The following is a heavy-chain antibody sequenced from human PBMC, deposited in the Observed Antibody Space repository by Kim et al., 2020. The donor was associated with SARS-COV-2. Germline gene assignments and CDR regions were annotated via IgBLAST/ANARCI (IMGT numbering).Heavy chain of an antibody. D-gene: IGHD3-10*01. Sequence: GGSLRLSCAASGFTFSSYAMHWVRQAPGKGLEWVAVISYDGSNKYYADSVKGRFTISRDNSKNTLYLQMNSLRAEDTAVYYCARDPSYGSGSENFDYWGQGTLVTVSS. CDR2: ISYDGSNK. J-gene: IGHJ4*02. CDR3: ARDPSYGSGSENFDY. V-gene: IGHV3-30-3*01. CDR1: GFTFSSYA.